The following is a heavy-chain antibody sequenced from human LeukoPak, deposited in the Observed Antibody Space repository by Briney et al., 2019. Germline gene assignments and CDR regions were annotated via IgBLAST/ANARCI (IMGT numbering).Heavy chain of an antibody. J-gene: IGHJ5*02. Sequence: PSETLSLTCTVSGGSISSYYWSWIRQPAGKGLEWIGRIYTSGSTNYNPSLKSRVTMSVDTPKNQFSLKLSSVTAADTAVYYCARGRWKPAARAAWFDPWGQGTLVTVSS. V-gene: IGHV4-4*07. CDR3: ARGRWKPAARAAWFDP. CDR2: IYTSGST. D-gene: IGHD2-2*01. CDR1: GGSISSYY.